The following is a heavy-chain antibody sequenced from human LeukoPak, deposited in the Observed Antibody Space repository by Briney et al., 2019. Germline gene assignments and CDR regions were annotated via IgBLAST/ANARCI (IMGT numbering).Heavy chain of an antibody. J-gene: IGHJ3*01. V-gene: IGHV5-51*01. CDR1: GYSFTNYW. CDR2: IYPGDSDI. D-gene: IGHD2-2*01. Sequence: GESLKISCKGSGYSFTNYWIGWVRPMPGKGLEWMGIIYPGDSDIRNSPSFQGQVTISADKSISTVYLQWSSLKASDTAMYYCARDGPVPATADAFDFWGQGTMVTVSS. CDR3: ARDGPVPATADAFDF.